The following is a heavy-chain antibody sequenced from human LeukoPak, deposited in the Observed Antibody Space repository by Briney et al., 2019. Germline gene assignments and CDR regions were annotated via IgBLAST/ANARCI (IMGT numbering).Heavy chain of an antibody. CDR2: ISYDGSNK. J-gene: IGHJ4*02. CDR1: GFTFSSYG. D-gene: IGHD6-13*01. Sequence: PGGSLRLSCAASGFTFSSYGMHWVRQAPGKGLEWVAVISYDGSNKYYADSVKGRFTISRDNSKNTLYLQMNSLGAEDTAVYYCAKDAQLVLDYWAREPWSPSPQ. CDR3: AKDAQLVLDY. V-gene: IGHV3-30*18.